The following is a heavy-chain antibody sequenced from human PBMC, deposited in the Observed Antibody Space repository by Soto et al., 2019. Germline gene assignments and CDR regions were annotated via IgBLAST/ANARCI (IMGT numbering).Heavy chain of an antibody. D-gene: IGHD3-10*01. Sequence: QVHLQQWGAGLLKPSETLSLTCAVYGGTVRGYYWSWIRQPPGKGLEWIGEINHSGTTNYNPSLKSRVTISKDTSKNQFSLKMSSVTAADTAVYYCASAAGILLWFGELRYYFDFWGQGTLVTV. CDR1: GGTVRGYY. CDR3: ASAAGILLWFGELRYYFDF. V-gene: IGHV4-34*01. CDR2: INHSGTT. J-gene: IGHJ4*02.